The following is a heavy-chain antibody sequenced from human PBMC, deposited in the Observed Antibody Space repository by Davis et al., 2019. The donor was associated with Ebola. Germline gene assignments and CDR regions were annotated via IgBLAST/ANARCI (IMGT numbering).Heavy chain of an antibody. CDR3: ARDLHYYDSSGYYLLSFDY. CDR2: ISSSSSTI. V-gene: IGHV3-48*01. CDR1: GFTFSSYS. J-gene: IGHJ4*02. Sequence: GESLKISCAASGFTFSSYSMNWVRQAPGKGLEWVSYISSSSSTIYYADSVKGRFTISRDNAKNSLYLQMNSLRAEDTAVYYCARDLHYYDSSGYYLLSFDYWGQGTLVTVSS. D-gene: IGHD3-22*01.